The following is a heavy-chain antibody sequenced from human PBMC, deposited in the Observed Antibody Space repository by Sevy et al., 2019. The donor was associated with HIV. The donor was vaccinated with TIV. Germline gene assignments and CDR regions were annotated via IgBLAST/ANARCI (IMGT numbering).Heavy chain of an antibody. D-gene: IGHD1-20*01. J-gene: IGHJ5*02. CDR1: GFTFSNYA. Sequence: GGSLRLSCAASGFTFSNYAIQWVRQAPIKGLEWVAVLSSDGGVKIYADFVKGRFTISRDNSMNTVDFQLNSLTAEDAAVYYCARELTSKFDVDLWGQGTLVTVSS. V-gene: IGHV3-30-3*01. CDR3: ARELTSKFDVDL. CDR2: LSSDGGVK.